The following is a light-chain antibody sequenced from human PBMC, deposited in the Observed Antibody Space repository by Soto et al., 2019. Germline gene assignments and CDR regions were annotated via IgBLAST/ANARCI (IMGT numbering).Light chain of an antibody. CDR1: SSIVGSYNL. J-gene: IGLJ2*01. CDR3: CSYAGSSTRV. V-gene: IGLV2-23*01. Sequence: QSVLTQPPSLSGSPGQSITISCTGTSSIVGSYNLVSWYQQHPGKAPKLMIYEGSKRPSGVFNRFSGSKSGNTASLTISGLQAEDEADYYSCSYAGSSTRVFGGGTKVTVL. CDR2: EGS.